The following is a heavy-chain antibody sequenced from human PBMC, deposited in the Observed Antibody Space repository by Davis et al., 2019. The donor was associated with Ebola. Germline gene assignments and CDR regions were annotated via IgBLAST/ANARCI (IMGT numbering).Heavy chain of an antibody. J-gene: IGHJ4*02. CDR2: IIPILGMA. V-gene: IGHV1-69*04. CDR3: ARRYSGSYLFDY. CDR1: GYTFTSYD. D-gene: IGHD1-26*01. Sequence: SVKVSCKASGYTFTSYDINWVRQAPGQGLEWMGRIIPILGMANYAQKFQGRVTMTTDTSTSTAYMELRSLRSDDTAVYYCARRYSGSYLFDYWGQGTLVTVSS.